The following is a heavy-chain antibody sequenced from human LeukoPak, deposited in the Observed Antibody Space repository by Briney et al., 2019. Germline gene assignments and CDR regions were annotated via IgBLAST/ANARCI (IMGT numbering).Heavy chain of an antibody. CDR2: ISSSSSCI. D-gene: IGHD3-10*01. Sequence: GGSLRLSCAASGFTFSSYSMNWVRQAPGKGLEWVSSISSSSSCIYYADSVKGRFTISRDNAKNSLYLQMNSLRAEDTAVYYCARGAMVRGAPLYYYYGMDVWGKGTTVTVSS. V-gene: IGHV3-21*01. J-gene: IGHJ6*04. CDR1: GFTFSSYS. CDR3: ARGAMVRGAPLYYYYGMDV.